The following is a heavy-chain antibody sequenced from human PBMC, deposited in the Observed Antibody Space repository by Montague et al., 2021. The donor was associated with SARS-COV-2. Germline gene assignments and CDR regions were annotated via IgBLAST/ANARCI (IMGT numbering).Heavy chain of an antibody. V-gene: IGHV4-61*08. Sequence: SETLSLTCTVSGDSVSSGAYYWSWIRQPPGKGLEWIAYIYYSGNTYTKYNPSLESRVSISVDTSKNQFSLKLTPGSAADTAVYYCAREYFDSSGLVWIDPWGQGTLVIVSS. CDR3: AREYFDSSGLVWIDP. CDR2: IYYSGNTYT. CDR1: GDSVSSGAYY. D-gene: IGHD3-22*01. J-gene: IGHJ5*02.